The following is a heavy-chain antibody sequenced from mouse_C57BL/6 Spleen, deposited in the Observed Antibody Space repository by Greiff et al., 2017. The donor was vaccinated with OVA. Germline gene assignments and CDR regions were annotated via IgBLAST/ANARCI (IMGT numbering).Heavy chain of an antibody. CDR1: GYTFTSYW. V-gene: IGHV1-50*01. D-gene: IGHD3-2*02. Sequence: VQLQQPGAALVKPGASVKLSCKASGYTFTSYWMQWVKQRPGQGLEWIGEIDPSDSYTNYNQKFKGKATLTVDTSSSPAYMQLSIRTSEDSAVYFCARDSSGYYSDYWGQGTTLTVSS. CDR3: ARDSSGYYSDY. CDR2: IDPSDSYT. J-gene: IGHJ2*01.